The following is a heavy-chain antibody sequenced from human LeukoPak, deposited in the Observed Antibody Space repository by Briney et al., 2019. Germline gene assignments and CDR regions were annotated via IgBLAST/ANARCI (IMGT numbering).Heavy chain of an antibody. D-gene: IGHD5-24*01. Sequence: PSETLSLTCAVYGGSFSGYYWSWIRQPPGKGLEWIGEINHSGSTNYNPSLKSRVTISVDTSKSQFSLKLSSVTAADTAVYYCARGVVEMATNEGLDYWGQGTLVTVSS. CDR3: ARGVVEMATNEGLDY. CDR2: INHSGST. V-gene: IGHV4-34*01. J-gene: IGHJ4*02. CDR1: GGSFSGYY.